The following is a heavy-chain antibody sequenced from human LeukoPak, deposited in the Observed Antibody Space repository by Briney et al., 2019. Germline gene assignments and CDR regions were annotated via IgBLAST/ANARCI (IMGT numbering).Heavy chain of an antibody. CDR1: GFTFSSYA. CDR3: ARGGRYAYFLDY. J-gene: IGHJ4*02. V-gene: IGHV3-30-3*01. CDR2: ISYDGSNK. Sequence: PGRSLRLSCAASGFTFSSYAMHWVRQAPGKGLEWVAVISYDGSNKYYADSVKGRFTISRDNAKNTVYVHMNSLRDEDTAVYYCARGGRYAYFLDYWGQGTLVTVSS. D-gene: IGHD3-16*01.